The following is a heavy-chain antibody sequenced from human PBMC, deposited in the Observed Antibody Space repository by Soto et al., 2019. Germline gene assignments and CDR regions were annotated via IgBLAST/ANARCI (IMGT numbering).Heavy chain of an antibody. D-gene: IGHD2-2*02. Sequence: SLRLCWTVSGITFTDNAISLVRQAPGKGLEWVAFITSKPYDGTTEYAASVKGRFTISRDDSKSIVYLQMNSLKIEDTAFYYCTRTGYCSSSSCYTSTPPPDYWGRGTLVTVSS. CDR1: GITFTDNA. CDR2: ITSKPYDGTT. J-gene: IGHJ4*02. CDR3: TRTGYCSSSSCYTSTPPPDY. V-gene: IGHV3-49*04.